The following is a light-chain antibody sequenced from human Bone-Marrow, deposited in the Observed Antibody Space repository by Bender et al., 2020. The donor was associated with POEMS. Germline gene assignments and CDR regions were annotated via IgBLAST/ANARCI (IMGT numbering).Light chain of an antibody. J-gene: IGLJ1*01. CDR1: TSSIGTNF. Sequence: QSVLTQPPSVSAAPGQKVTISCSGTTSSIGTNFVSWYRQFPRTAPELLIYEDNKRPSGIPDRFSGSKSGTSATLAIIGLQTGDEADYYCASWDRTSTAGYVFGSGTKVTVL. V-gene: IGLV1-51*01. CDR2: EDN. CDR3: ASWDRTSTAGYV.